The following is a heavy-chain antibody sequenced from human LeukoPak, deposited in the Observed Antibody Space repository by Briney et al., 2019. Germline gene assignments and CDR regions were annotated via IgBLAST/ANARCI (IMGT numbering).Heavy chain of an antibody. CDR1: GFTFSSYW. CDR2: INSDGSST. J-gene: IGHJ4*02. CDR3: ARARLAVAGYDY. Sequence: QPGGSLRLSCAASGFTFSSYWMHWVRQAPGKGXXXVSRINSDGSSTSYADSVKGRFTISRDNAKNTLYLQMNSLRAEDTAVYYCARARLAVAGYDYWGQGTLVTVSS. D-gene: IGHD6-19*01. V-gene: IGHV3-74*01.